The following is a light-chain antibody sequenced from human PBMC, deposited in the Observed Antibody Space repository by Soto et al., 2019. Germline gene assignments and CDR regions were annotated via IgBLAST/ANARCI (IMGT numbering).Light chain of an antibody. J-gene: IGKJ4*01. V-gene: IGKV3-20*01. CDR3: QQYNNWPPLT. Sequence: EIVLTQSPGTLSLSPGERATLSCRASQSVSSKYLAWYQQKPGQAPRVLIYGTSIRASGVPERFSGGGSGTDFTLTITRLEPEDFAVYYCQQYNNWPPLTFGGGTKVEIK. CDR2: GTS. CDR1: QSVSSKY.